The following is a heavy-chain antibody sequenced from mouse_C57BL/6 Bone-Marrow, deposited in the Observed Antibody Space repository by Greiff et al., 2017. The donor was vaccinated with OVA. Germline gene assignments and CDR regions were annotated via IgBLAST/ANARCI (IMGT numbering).Heavy chain of an antibody. CDR3: ARSLGLYAMDY. D-gene: IGHD4-1*01. CDR2: IYPGDGDT. J-gene: IGHJ4*01. CDR1: GYAFSSSW. Sequence: QVQLKESGPELVKPGASVKISCKASGYAFSSSWMNWVKQRPGKGLEWIGRIYPGDGDTNYNGKFKGKATLTADKSSSTAYMQLSSLTSEDSAVYFSARSLGLYAMDYWGQGTSVTVSS. V-gene: IGHV1-82*01.